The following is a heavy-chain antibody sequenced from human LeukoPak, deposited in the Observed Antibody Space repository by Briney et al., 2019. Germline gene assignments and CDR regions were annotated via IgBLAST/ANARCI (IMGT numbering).Heavy chain of an antibody. CDR3: LRQGPGNPPR. CDR2: IYAGGGSGA. J-gene: IGHJ4*02. D-gene: IGHD1-14*01. CDR1: GFGFSSND. Sequence: GGSLRLSCAASGFGFSSNDMSWVRQAPGKGLEWVSLIYAGGGSGAYYADAGRGRFTGSKHDSKNTLDLQMNSLRVDDTAMYYCLRQGPGNPPRWGQGTLVAVSS. V-gene: IGHV3-53*04.